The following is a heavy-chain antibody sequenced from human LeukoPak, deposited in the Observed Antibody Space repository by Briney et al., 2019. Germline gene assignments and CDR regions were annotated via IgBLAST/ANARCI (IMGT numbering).Heavy chain of an antibody. CDR1: GFTFSSYS. V-gene: IGHV3-7*01. J-gene: IGHJ4*02. CDR2: IKQDGSEE. Sequence: QAGGSLRLSCAASGFTFSSYSMNWVRQAPGKGLEWVANIKQDGSEEYYVGSVKGRFTISRDNAKNSLYLQMNSLRAEDTAVYYCSSGHREYPYYFDFWGQGTLVTVSS. D-gene: IGHD2-2*01. CDR3: SSGHREYPYYFDF.